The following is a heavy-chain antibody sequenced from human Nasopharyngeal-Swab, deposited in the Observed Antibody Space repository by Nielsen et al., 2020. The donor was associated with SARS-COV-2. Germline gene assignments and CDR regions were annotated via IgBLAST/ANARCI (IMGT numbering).Heavy chain of an antibody. D-gene: IGHD1-26*01. CDR1: GFTFSDYY. V-gene: IGHV3-11*04. CDR3: ARPASGSYSYYFDY. Sequence: GGSLRLSCAASGFTFSDYYMSWVRLAPGKGLEWLSYISTSGRTTDSADSVKGRFTISRDNSKNTLYLQMNSLRAEDTAVYYCARPASGSYSYYFDYWGQGTLVTVSS. J-gene: IGHJ4*02. CDR2: ISTSGRTT.